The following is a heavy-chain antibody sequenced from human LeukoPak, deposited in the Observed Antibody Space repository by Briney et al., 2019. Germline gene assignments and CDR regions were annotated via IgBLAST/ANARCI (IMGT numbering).Heavy chain of an antibody. CDR3: ATVVGRFLEWLALDY. CDR2: FDPEDGET. D-gene: IGHD3-3*01. J-gene: IGHJ4*02. V-gene: IGHV1-24*01. CDR1: GYTLIELS. Sequence: ASVKVSCKVSGYTLIELSMHWVRQAPGKGLEWMGGFDPEDGETIYAQKFQGRVTMTEDTSTDTAYMELSSLRSEDTAVYYCATVVGRFLEWLALDYWGQGTLVIVSS.